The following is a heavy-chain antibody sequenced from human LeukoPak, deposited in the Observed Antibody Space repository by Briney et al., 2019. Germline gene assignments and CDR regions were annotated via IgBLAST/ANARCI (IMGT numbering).Heavy chain of an antibody. J-gene: IGHJ4*02. V-gene: IGHV3-48*02. CDR2: ISYSSSTI. CDR3: ARDERAGSGWYFVY. CDR1: GFTFSSYA. Sequence: GGSLRLSCAASGFTFSSYAMHWVRQAPGKGLEWVSYISYSSSTIYYADSVKGRFTISRDNAKNSLYLQMNSLRDEDTAVYYCARDERAGSGWYFVYWGQGTLVAVSS. D-gene: IGHD6-19*01.